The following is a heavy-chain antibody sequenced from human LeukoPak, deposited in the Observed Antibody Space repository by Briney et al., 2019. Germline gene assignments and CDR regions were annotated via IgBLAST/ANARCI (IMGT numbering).Heavy chain of an antibody. Sequence: AGGSLRLSCAASGFTFSSYSVNWVRQAPGKGLEWVSYISSSSSTIYYADSVKGRFTISRDNAKNSLYLQMNSLRAEDTAVYYCARDGEAHYDYVWGDYWGQGTLVTVSS. D-gene: IGHD3-16*01. J-gene: IGHJ4*02. CDR3: ARDGEAHYDYVWGDY. CDR2: ISSSSSTI. CDR1: GFTFSSYS. V-gene: IGHV3-48*01.